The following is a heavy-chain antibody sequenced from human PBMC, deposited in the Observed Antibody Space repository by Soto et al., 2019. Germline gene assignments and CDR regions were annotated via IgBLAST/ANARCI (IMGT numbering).Heavy chain of an antibody. CDR2: INPSVGTT. V-gene: IGHV1-46*01. Sequence: ASVKVSCKASGGTFSSYAISWLRQAPGQGLEWMGIINPSVGTTNYAQKFQGRVAMTRDTSTSTVYMELSSLRSEDTAVYYCARGCIAAAVLTYGMDVWGQGTTVNVSS. D-gene: IGHD6-13*01. CDR1: GGTFSSYA. J-gene: IGHJ6*02. CDR3: ARGCIAAAVLTYGMDV.